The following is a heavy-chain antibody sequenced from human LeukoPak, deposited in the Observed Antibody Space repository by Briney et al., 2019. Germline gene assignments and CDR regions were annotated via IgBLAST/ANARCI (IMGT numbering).Heavy chain of an antibody. CDR3: ARGRDSSSWYPRTKNYYMDV. J-gene: IGHJ6*03. D-gene: IGHD6-13*01. CDR2: INYSGIT. V-gene: IGHV4-59*01. CDR1: GPSISNFY. Sequence: SETLSLTCTVSGPSISNFYWSWIRQPPGRGLEWVGSINYSGITNYNPSLKSRVTMSIDTSKNQVSLKLNSVTAADTAVYYCARGRDSSSWYPRTKNYYMDVWGKGTTVTVSS.